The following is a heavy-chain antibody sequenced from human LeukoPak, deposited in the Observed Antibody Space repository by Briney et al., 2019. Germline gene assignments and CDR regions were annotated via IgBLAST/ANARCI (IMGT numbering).Heavy chain of an antibody. D-gene: IGHD1-26*01. CDR2: ISYDGSNK. V-gene: IGHV3-30*01. CDR3: ARDAFAGTCDY. CDR1: GFTFSSYA. J-gene: IGHJ4*02. Sequence: AKSLRLTCAASGFTFSSYAMHWVRQAPGKGLEWVAVISYDGSNKYYADFVKGRFTIARDNSKNTLYLQMNSLRAEDTAVYYCARDAFAGTCDYWGQGTLVTVSS.